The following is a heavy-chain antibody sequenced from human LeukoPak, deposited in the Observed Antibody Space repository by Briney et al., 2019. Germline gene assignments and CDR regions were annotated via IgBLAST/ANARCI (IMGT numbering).Heavy chain of an antibody. CDR2: IIPILGIA. D-gene: IGHD3-3*01. J-gene: IGHJ4*02. Sequence: ASVKVSCKASGGTFSSYAISWVRQAPGQGLEWMGRIIPILGIANYAQKFQGRVTITADESTSTAYMELSSLRSEDTAVYYCARVGRLWSGYPDWGQGTLVTVSS. CDR3: ARVGRLWSGYPD. V-gene: IGHV1-69*04. CDR1: GGTFSSYA.